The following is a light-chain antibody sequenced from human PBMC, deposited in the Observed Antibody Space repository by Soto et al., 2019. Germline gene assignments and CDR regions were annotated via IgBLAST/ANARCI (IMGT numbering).Light chain of an antibody. Sequence: QSVLTQPASVSGSPGQSITISCTGTSSDVGSYNLVSWYQHHPGKAPKLMIYEVSERPSGVSNRFSGSKSGNTASLTISGLQAEYEADYYCCSYAGRTAPYVFATGTKVTVL. J-gene: IGLJ1*01. CDR3: CSYAGRTAPYV. V-gene: IGLV2-23*02. CDR2: EVS. CDR1: SSDVGSYNL.